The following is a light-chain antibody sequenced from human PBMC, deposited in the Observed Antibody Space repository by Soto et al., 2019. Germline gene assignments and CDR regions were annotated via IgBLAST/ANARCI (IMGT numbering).Light chain of an antibody. CDR3: QQYDSSPWT. Sequence: EIVLTQSPGTLSLSPGERATLSCRASQSVSSSFLAWYQQKPGQAPRLLIYGASSRATGITDRFSGSGSGKDFTITISRLKPEDFAVYYCQQYDSSPWTFDQGTKVEIK. V-gene: IGKV3-20*01. CDR2: GAS. CDR1: QSVSSSF. J-gene: IGKJ1*01.